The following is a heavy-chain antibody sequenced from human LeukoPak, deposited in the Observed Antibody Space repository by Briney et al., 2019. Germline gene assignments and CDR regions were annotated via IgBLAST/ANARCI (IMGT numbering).Heavy chain of an antibody. J-gene: IGHJ5*02. CDR1: GGSFSGYY. V-gene: IGHV4-34*01. D-gene: IGHD3-10*01. CDR2: INHSGST. Sequence: SETLSLTCAVYGGSFSGYYWSWIRQPPGKGLEWIGEINHSGSTNYNPSLKSRVTISVDTSKNQLSLKLSSVTAADTAVYYCARGRYRFGSERWWFDPWGQGTLVTVSS. CDR3: ARGRYRFGSERWWFDP.